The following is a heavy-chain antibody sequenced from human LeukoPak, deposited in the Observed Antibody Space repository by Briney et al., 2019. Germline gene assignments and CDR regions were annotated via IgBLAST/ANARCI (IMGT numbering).Heavy chain of an antibody. CDR2: ISSSSSYI. CDR3: AREYDSGYDPFDY. J-gene: IGHJ4*02. D-gene: IGHD5-12*01. V-gene: IGHV3-21*01. CDR1: GFTFSSYS. Sequence: GGSLRLSCAASGFTFSSYSMNWVRQAPGKGLEWVSSISSSSSYIYYADSVKGRFTISRDNAKNSLYLQMNSLRAEDTAVYYCAREYDSGYDPFDYWGQGTLVTVSS.